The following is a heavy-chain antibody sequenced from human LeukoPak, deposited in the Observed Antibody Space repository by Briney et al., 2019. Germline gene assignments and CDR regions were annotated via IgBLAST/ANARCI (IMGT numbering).Heavy chain of an antibody. J-gene: IGHJ4*02. D-gene: IGHD6-13*01. CDR2: IKQDGREE. V-gene: IGHV3-7*01. Sequence: GGSLRLSCVGSGFTFSSHWMSWVRQAPGKGPEWVANIKQDGREEHYVDSVKGRFTISRDNAKSSLYLQMNSLRAEDTAVYYCTRDEAAATNWGQGTLVTVSS. CDR1: GFTFSSHW. CDR3: TRDEAAATN.